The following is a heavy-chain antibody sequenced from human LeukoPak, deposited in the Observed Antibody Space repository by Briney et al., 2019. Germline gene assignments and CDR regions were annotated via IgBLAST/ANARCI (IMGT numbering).Heavy chain of an antibody. CDR2: IYTSGST. V-gene: IGHV4-61*02. D-gene: IGHD3/OR15-3a*01. CDR1: GGSISSGGYY. J-gene: IGHJ3*02. Sequence: SETLSLTCTVSGGSISSGGYYWSWIRQHPGKGLEWIGRIYTSGSTNYNPSLKSRVTTSVDTSKNQFSLKLSSVTAADTAVYYCARVSLDGLEGYAFDIWGQGTMVTVSS. CDR3: ARVSLDGLEGYAFDI.